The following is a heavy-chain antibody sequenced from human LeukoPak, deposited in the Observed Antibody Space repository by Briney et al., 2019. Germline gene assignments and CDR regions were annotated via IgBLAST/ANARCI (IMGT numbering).Heavy chain of an antibody. CDR3: ARVRDGSGRYRRPIDS. Sequence: PSETLSLTCTVSGGSINNYYWSWMRQPPGKGLEWIGYIYDSGSTNYNPSLQSRVTMSVDTSKNQFSLKLISVTAADTAVYYCARVRDGSGRYRRPIDSWGQGTLVTVSS. D-gene: IGHD3-10*01. J-gene: IGHJ4*02. V-gene: IGHV4-59*08. CDR1: GGSINNYY. CDR2: IYDSGST.